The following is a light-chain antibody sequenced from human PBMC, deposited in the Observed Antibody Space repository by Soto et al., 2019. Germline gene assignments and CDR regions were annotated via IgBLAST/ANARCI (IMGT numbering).Light chain of an antibody. CDR1: QVVSSSY. Sequence: EIVLTQSPGTRSLSPGESATLSCRANQVVSSSYLAWYQQKPGQAPRLLIYHASDRATGVPDRFSGSGSGTDFALTIIRLEPEDCALFYCQQYGTFPFSVGQGTKLEIK. CDR2: HAS. CDR3: QQYGTFPFS. J-gene: IGKJ2*01. V-gene: IGKV3-20*01.